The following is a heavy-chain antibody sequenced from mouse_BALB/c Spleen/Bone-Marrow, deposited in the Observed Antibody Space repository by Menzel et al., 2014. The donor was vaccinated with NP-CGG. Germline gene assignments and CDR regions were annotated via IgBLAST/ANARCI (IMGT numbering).Heavy chain of an antibody. CDR3: ARSLYGYDWYFDV. CDR2: INPYNDGT. Sequence: EVKLQESGPELVKPGASVKMSSKASGYTFTSYVMHWVKQKPGQGLEWIGYINPYNDGTKYNEKFKGKATLTSDKSSSTAYMELSSLTSEDSAVYYCARSLYGYDWYFDVWGAGTTVPVSS. J-gene: IGHJ1*01. V-gene: IGHV1-14*01. D-gene: IGHD2-2*01. CDR1: GYTFTSYV.